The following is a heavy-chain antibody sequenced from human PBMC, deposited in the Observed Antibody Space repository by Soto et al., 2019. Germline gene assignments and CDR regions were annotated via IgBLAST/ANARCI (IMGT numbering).Heavy chain of an antibody. CDR3: AKGYAIYEGVFDM. CDR1: GFRFGSYA. CDR2: ITDGGDST. J-gene: IGHJ3*02. D-gene: IGHD3-22*01. V-gene: IGHV3-23*01. Sequence: GGSLRLSCAASGFRFGSYAMTWFRQSPGRGLEWVSSITDGGDSTHSADSVKGRFTISRDNSKRTLYLEMNNLRGDDTAVYYCAKGYAIYEGVFDMWRQGLMVT.